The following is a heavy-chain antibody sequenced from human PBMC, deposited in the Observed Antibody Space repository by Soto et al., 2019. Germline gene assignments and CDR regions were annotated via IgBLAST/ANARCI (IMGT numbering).Heavy chain of an antibody. D-gene: IGHD3-22*01. J-gene: IGHJ5*02. Sequence: PGGSLRLSCAASGFTFSSYGMHWVRQAPGKGLEWVAVIWYDGSNQYYAGSVKGRFTIARDNSKNTLYLQMKSLRAEDTAVYYCARTKLDDYESSDPWFDPWGQGTLVTVSS. CDR1: GFTFSSYG. V-gene: IGHV3-33*01. CDR2: IWYDGSNQ. CDR3: ARTKLDDYESSDPWFDP.